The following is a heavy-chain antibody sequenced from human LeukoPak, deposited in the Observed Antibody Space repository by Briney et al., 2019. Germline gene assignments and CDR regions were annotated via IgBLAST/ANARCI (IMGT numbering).Heavy chain of an antibody. V-gene: IGHV4-39*01. Sequence: PSETLSITCTVSGGSISSSSYYWGWIRQPPGKGLEWIGSIYYSGSTYYNPSLKSRVTISVDTSKSQFSLKLSSVTAADTAVYYCARRGEGEFDYWGQGTLVTVSS. J-gene: IGHJ4*02. CDR2: IYYSGST. CDR1: GGSISSSSYY. D-gene: IGHD3-10*01. CDR3: ARRGEGEFDY.